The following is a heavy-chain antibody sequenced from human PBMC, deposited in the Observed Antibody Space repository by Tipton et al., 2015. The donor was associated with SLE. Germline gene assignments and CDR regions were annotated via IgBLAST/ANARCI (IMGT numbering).Heavy chain of an antibody. J-gene: IGHJ3*02. D-gene: IGHD2-2*01. CDR2: IYHSGST. Sequence: LRLSCAVSGYSISSGYYWGWIRQPPGKGLEWIGSIYHSGSTYYNPSLKSRVTISVDTSKNQFSLKLSSVTAADTAVYYCAREQIWQLLFDAFDIWGQGTMVTVSS. V-gene: IGHV4-38-2*02. CDR1: GYSISSGYY. CDR3: AREQIWQLLFDAFDI.